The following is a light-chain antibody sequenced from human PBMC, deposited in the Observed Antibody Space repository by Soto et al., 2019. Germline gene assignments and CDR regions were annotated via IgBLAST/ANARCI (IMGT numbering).Light chain of an antibody. CDR1: QSVSSSY. Sequence: DIVLTQSPGTLALSPGERATLSCRASQSVSSSYLAWYQQKPGQAPRLLIYGASSRATGIPDRFSGSGSGTDFTLTISRLEPEDFAVYYCKQSGSSPPYSFGQGTKLEIK. CDR2: GAS. CDR3: KQSGSSPPYS. V-gene: IGKV3-20*01. J-gene: IGKJ2*01.